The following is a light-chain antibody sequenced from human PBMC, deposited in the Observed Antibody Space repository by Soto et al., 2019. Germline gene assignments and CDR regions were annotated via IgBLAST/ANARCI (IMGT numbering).Light chain of an antibody. V-gene: IGKV1-39*01. CDR1: QSISNY. J-gene: IGKJ1*01. CDR2: AAS. CDR3: QQSYSTPRT. Sequence: DIQMTQSPSSLSASVGDRVTITCRASQSISNYLNWYQQKPGKAPKLLMFAASSLQSGVPSRFSSGGSGTDFNLTISSLQPEDFATYYCQQSYSTPRTFGQGTKVEIK.